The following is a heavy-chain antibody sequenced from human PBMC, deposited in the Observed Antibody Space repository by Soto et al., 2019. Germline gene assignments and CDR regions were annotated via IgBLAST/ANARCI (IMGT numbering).Heavy chain of an antibody. Sequence: SETLSLTCTVSGGSISSYYWSWIRQPPGKGLEWIGYIYYSGSTNYNPSLKSRVTISVDTSKNQFSLKLSSVTAADTAVYYCARTLGYCSSTSCYDAESNFDYWGQGTLVTVSS. CDR2: IYYSGST. V-gene: IGHV4-59*08. CDR1: GGSISSYY. D-gene: IGHD2-2*01. CDR3: ARTLGYCSSTSCYDAESNFDY. J-gene: IGHJ4*02.